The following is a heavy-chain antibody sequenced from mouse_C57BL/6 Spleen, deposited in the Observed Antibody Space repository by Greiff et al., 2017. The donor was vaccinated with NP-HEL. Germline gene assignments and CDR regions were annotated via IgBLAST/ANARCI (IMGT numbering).Heavy chain of an antibody. CDR2: INPSNGGT. D-gene: IGHD1-1*01. V-gene: IGHV1-53*01. J-gene: IGHJ1*03. CDR1: GYTFTSYW. Sequence: VQLQQPGTELVKPGASVKLSCKASGYTFTSYWMHWVKQRPGQGLEWIGNINPSNGGTNYNEKFKSKATLTVDKSSSTAYMQLSSLTSEDSAVYYCARSDRDYYGSSYDWYFDVWGTGTTVTVSS. CDR3: ARSDRDYYGSSYDWYFDV.